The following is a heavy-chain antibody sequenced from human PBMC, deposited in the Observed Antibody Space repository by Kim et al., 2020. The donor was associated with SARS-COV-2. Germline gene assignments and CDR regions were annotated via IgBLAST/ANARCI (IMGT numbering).Heavy chain of an antibody. Sequence: GGSLRLSCAASGFTFDDYAMHWVRQAPGKGLEWVSGISWNSGNIDYADSVKGRFTISRDNAKDSLYLQMNSLRAEDPAFYYCAKGKLTDYPDHWRQGTLV. CDR3: AKGKLTDYPDH. CDR2: ISWNSGNI. V-gene: IGHV3-9*01. D-gene: IGHD4-17*01. J-gene: IGHJ1*01. CDR1: GFTFDDYA.